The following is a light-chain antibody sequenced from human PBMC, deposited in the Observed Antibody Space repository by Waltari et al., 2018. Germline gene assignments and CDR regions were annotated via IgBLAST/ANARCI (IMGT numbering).Light chain of an antibody. V-gene: IGLV2-14*03. J-gene: IGLJ2*01. Sequence: QSALSQPASVSGSPGQSITISCTGTSSDVGAYKYVSWYHQHPGRAPKLIIYDVTKRPSGVSSRLSGSRSGNTASLTISGLQAEDEADYYCSSYTTDSVVIFGGGTEVTVL. CDR1: SSDVGAYKY. CDR2: DVT. CDR3: SSYTTDSVVI.